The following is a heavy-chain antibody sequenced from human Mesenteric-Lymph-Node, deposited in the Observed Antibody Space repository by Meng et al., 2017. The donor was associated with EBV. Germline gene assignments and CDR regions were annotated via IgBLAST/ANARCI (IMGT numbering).Heavy chain of an antibody. Sequence: QAHLVESXXXXXQXXRXXRLSCAASGFTFFNSYSMHWVRQAPGKGLEWVAVISYDATNKYYTDSVKGRFTISRDNSKNMVYLQMSNLRAEDTAVYFCARDLIQGYRRGWFDIWGQGTMVTVSS. CDR3: ARDLIQGYRRGWFDI. V-gene: IGHV3-30-3*01. D-gene: IGHD6-19*01. CDR2: ISYDATNK. CDR1: GFTFFNSYS. J-gene: IGHJ3*02.